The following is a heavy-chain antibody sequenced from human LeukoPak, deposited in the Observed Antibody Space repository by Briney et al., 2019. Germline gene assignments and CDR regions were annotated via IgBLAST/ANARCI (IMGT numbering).Heavy chain of an antibody. V-gene: IGHV3-66*01. CDR2: IYSGGST. CDR3: AKSVEMATIFGQY. Sequence: GGSLRLSCAASGFTVSSSYMSWVRQAPGKGLEWVSVIYSGGSTYYADSVKGRFTISRDNSKNTLYLQMNSLRAEDTAVYYCAKSVEMATIFGQYWGQGTLVTVSS. J-gene: IGHJ4*02. CDR1: GFTVSSSY. D-gene: IGHD5-24*01.